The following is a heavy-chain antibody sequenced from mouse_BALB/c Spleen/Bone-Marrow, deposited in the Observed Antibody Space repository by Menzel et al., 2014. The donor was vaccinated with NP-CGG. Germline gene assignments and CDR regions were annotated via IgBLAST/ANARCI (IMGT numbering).Heavy chain of an antibody. D-gene: IGHD1-1*01. CDR2: IYPSDSYT. CDR3: TREGYYGSSYVDY. Sequence: QVQLQQSGAELVRPGASVKLSCKASGYTFTSYWINWVKQRPGQGLEWIGNIYPSDSYTNYNQKFKDKATLTVDKSSGTAYMQLSSPTSEDSAVYYCTREGYYGSSYVDYWGQGTTLTVSS. CDR1: GYTFTSYW. J-gene: IGHJ2*01. V-gene: IGHV1-69*02.